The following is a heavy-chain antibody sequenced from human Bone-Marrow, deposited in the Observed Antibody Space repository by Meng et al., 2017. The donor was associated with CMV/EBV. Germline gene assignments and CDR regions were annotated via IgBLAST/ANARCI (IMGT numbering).Heavy chain of an antibody. J-gene: IGHJ4*02. V-gene: IGHV3-21*01. CDR2: ISSSSSYI. CDR3: ARDTSQTTVTKRGALRDYFDY. CDR1: GFTVSSNY. D-gene: IGHD4-17*01. Sequence: GESLKISCAASGFTVSSNYMSWVRQAPGKGLEWVSSISSSSSYIYYADSVKGRFTISRDNAKNSLYLQMNSLRAEDTAVYYCARDTSQTTVTKRGALRDYFDYWGQGTLVTVSS.